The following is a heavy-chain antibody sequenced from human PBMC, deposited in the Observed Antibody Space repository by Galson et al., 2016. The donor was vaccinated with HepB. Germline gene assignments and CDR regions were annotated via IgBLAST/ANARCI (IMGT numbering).Heavy chain of an antibody. V-gene: IGHV1-18*04. CDR2: ISADNGNT. J-gene: IGHJ4*02. Sequence: SVKVSCKASGYTFASYAITWVRQAPGQGLEWMGWISADNGNTHYAQSLQGRVTMTTDTSTTTAYMELGRLRSDDTAVYYCARNVDQRPVGLYDYWGQGTLVTVSS. CDR3: ARNVDQRPVGLYDY. D-gene: IGHD2-2*01. CDR1: GYTFASYA.